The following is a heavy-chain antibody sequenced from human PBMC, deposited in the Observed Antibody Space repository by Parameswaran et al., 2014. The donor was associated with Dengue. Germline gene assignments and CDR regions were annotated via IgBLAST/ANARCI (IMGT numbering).Heavy chain of an antibody. D-gene: IGHD4-17*01. CDR3: ARATDRGGYYGDYVDY. CDR2: IYYSGST. J-gene: IGHJ4*02. Sequence: PGKGLEWIGYIYYSGSTYYNPSLKSRVTISVDTSKNQFSLKLSSVTAADTAVYYCARATDRGGYYGDYVDYWGQGTLVTVSS. V-gene: IGHV4-31*02.